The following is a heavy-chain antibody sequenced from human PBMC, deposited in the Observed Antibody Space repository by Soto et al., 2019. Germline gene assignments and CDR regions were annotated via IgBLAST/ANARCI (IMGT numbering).Heavy chain of an antibody. J-gene: IGHJ6*03. CDR1: GFNASYYR. Sequence: PGGPLKLSCSASGFNASYYRMSWVRQAPRKGLEWVSSINTSGRDIHYADSVKGRFTISRDNAKNSLSLQLSSLRLEDTAVYYCAREDCSGGSCSFFYLDVWGRGTTVTVSS. D-gene: IGHD2-15*01. V-gene: IGHV3-21*01. CDR2: INTSGRDI. CDR3: AREDCSGGSCSFFYLDV.